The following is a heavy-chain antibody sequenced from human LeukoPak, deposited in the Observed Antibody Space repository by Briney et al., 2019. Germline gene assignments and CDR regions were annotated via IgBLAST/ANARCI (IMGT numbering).Heavy chain of an antibody. D-gene: IGHD6-19*01. CDR2: INAGNGNT. CDR3: ARDVGQWLVLGY. J-gene: IGHJ4*02. V-gene: IGHV1-3*01. Sequence: GASVKVSCKASGYTFTSYAMQWERQAPGQRLEWMGWINAGNGNTKYSQKFQGRVTITRDTSASTAYMELSSLRSEDTAVYYCARDVGQWLVLGYWGQGTLVTVSS. CDR1: GYTFTSYA.